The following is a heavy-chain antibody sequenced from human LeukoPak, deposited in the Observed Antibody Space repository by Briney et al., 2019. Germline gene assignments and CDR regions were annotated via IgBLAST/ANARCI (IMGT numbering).Heavy chain of an antibody. CDR3: AKLVIIAAAAPYDY. Sequence: QPGGSLRLSCAASGFTFSSYAMSWVRQAPGKGLEWVSTLSGSGGTTYYADSVKGRFTISRDNSKNTLYLQMNSLRAEDTAVYYCAKLVIIAAAAPYDYWGQGTLVTVSS. D-gene: IGHD6-13*01. CDR1: GFTFSSYA. J-gene: IGHJ4*02. V-gene: IGHV3-23*01. CDR2: LSGSGGTT.